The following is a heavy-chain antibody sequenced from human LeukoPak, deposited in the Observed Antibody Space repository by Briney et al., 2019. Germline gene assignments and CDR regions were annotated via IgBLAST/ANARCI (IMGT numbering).Heavy chain of an antibody. Sequence: GGSLRLSCAASGFTFSSCGFNWVRQAPGKGLEWVSSIGPTGTDRYYADSVRGRFPISRDNAKNSMYLQMDSLRGEDTAVYYCATETIGRHYDYWGQGTLLTVSS. CDR1: GFTFSSCG. V-gene: IGHV3-21*01. CDR3: ATETIGRHYDY. J-gene: IGHJ4*02. CDR2: IGPTGTDR. D-gene: IGHD1-14*01.